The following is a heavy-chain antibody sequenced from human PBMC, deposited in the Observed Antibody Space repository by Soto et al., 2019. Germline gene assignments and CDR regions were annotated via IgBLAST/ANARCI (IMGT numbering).Heavy chain of an antibody. J-gene: IGHJ4*02. CDR3: ARETLNGRDILTGPTFDY. D-gene: IGHD3-9*01. V-gene: IGHV4-61*08. CDR1: GGSISSGGYY. Sequence: SETLSLTCNVSGGSISSGGYYWTWIRQHPGKGLEWIGYIYHSGSTNYNPSLKSRATISVDTSKNQFSLKLSSVTAADTAVYYCARETLNGRDILTGPTFDYWGQGTLVTVSS. CDR2: IYHSGST.